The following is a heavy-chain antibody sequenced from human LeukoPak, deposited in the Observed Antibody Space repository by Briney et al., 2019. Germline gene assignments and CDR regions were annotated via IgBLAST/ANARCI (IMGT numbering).Heavy chain of an antibody. CDR1: GFPFANTW. J-gene: IGHJ4*02. CDR3: AIGGTYGSGS. CDR2: IDNDGSTT. Sequence: GGSLRLSCAASGFPFANTWMHWVRHASGKGLVWVSLIDNDGSTTNYADSVKGRFTISRDNAKNTVSLQMNSLRAEDTAVYYRAIGGTYGSGSWGQGTLVTVSS. V-gene: IGHV3-74*01. D-gene: IGHD3-10*01.